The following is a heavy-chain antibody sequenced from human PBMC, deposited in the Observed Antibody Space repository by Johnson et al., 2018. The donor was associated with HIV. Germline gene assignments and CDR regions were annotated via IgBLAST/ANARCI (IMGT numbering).Heavy chain of an antibody. J-gene: IGHJ3*02. D-gene: IGHD1-26*01. Sequence: MLLVESGGGLIQPGGSLILSCAASGFTVSSNYMSWVRQAPGKGLEWVSVLHSGGSTSSADSVKGRFTISRDNSNNTLHLQMNSLRPEDTAVYYCARDLARRGGAAFDIWGQGTVVTVSS. V-gene: IGHV3-53*01. CDR1: GFTVSSNY. CDR2: LHSGGST. CDR3: ARDLARRGGAAFDI.